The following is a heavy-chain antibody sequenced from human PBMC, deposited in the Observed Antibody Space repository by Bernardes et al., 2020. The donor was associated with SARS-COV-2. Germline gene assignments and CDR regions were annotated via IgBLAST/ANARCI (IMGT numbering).Heavy chain of an antibody. J-gene: IGHJ5*02. CDR2: INHSGST. CDR1: GGSFSGYY. V-gene: IGHV4-34*01. D-gene: IGHD2-2*01. CDR3: ARMLCSSTSCYRWRTGNWFDP. Sequence: SETLSLTCAVYGGSFSGYYWSWIRQPPGKGLEWIGEINHSGSTNYNPSLKSRVTISVDTSKNQFSLKLSSVTAADTAVYYCARMLCSSTSCYRWRTGNWFDPWGQGTLVTVSS.